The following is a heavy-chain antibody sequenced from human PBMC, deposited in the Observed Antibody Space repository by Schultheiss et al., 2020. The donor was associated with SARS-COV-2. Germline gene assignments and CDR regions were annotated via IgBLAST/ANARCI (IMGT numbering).Heavy chain of an antibody. CDR3: ARVQSHRGYSYGYAYYYGMDV. D-gene: IGHD5-18*01. CDR2: IKEDESEK. V-gene: IGHV3-7*01. J-gene: IGHJ6*02. Sequence: GESLKISCAASGFTFSSYWMSWVRQAPGKGLEWVANIKEDESEKYYVDSVKGRFTISRDNAKNSLHLQMNSLRVEDTAVYYCARVQSHRGYSYGYAYYYGMDVWGQGTTVTVSS. CDR1: GFTFSSYW.